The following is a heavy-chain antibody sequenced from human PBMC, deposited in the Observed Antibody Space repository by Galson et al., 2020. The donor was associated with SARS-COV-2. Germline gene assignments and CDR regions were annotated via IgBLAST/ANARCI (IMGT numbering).Heavy chain of an antibody. Sequence: GESLKISCAASGFTFSSYAMSWVRQAPGKGLEWVSVISGSGGSTYYADSVKGRFTISRDNSKNTLYLQMNSLRAEDTAVYYCAKQRGYSLDNWFDPWGQGTLVTVSS. J-gene: IGHJ5*02. CDR2: ISGSGGST. D-gene: IGHD5-18*01. CDR3: AKQRGYSLDNWFDP. V-gene: IGHV3-23*01. CDR1: GFTFSSYA.